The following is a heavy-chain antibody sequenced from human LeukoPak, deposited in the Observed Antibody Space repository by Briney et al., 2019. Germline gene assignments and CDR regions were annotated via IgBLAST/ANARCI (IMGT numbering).Heavy chain of an antibody. D-gene: IGHD5-24*01. CDR1: GGSISSYY. V-gene: IGHV4-59*01. Sequence: SETLSLTCTVSGGSISSYYWSWIRQPPGKGLEWIGYIYYSGSTNYNPSLKSRVTISVDTSKNQFSLKLSSVAAADTAVYYCARLKGDGFFDYWGQGTLVTVSS. CDR2: IYYSGST. J-gene: IGHJ4*02. CDR3: ARLKGDGFFDY.